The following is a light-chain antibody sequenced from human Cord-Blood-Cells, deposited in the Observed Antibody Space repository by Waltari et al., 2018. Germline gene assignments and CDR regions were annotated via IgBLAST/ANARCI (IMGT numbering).Light chain of an antibody. CDR1: SSDVGSYNL. CDR2: EGS. V-gene: IGLV2-23*01. J-gene: IGLJ3*02. CDR3: CSYAGSSPWV. Sequence: QSALTQPASVSGSPGQSITISCTGTSSDVGSYNLVSWYQQHPGKAPKLMIYEGSKRPSGLPIRFSGSTSANTASLTISGLQAEDEADYYCCSYAGSSPWVFGGGTKLTVL.